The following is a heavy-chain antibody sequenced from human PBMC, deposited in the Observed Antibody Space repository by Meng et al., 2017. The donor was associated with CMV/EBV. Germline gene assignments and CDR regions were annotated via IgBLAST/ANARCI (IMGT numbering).Heavy chain of an antibody. CDR1: GFTVSSNY. CDR2: IYSGGST. CDR3: ASSGWYWGYYDSSGYLDY. J-gene: IGHJ4*02. V-gene: IGHV3-66*01. D-gene: IGHD3-22*01. Sequence: EVQLVESGGGLVQPGGSLRLSCAASGFTVSSNYMSWVRQAPGKGLEWVSVIYSGGSTYYADSVKGRFTISRDNSKNTLYLQMNSLRAEDTAVYYCASSGWYWGYYDSSGYLDYWGQGTLVNVSS.